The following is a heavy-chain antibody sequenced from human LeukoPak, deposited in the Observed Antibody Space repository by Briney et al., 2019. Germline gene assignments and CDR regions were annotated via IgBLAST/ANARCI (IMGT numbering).Heavy chain of an antibody. V-gene: IGHV4-59*01. CDR2: IYYSGST. CDR3: ARAPYYDFWSGYPDNYFDP. J-gene: IGHJ5*02. CDR1: GGSISSYY. D-gene: IGHD3-3*01. Sequence: SETLSLTCTVSGGSISSYYWSWIRQPPGKGLEWIGYIYYSGSTNYNPSLKSRVTMSVDTSKNQLSLKLDSVTAADTAVYYCARAPYYDFWSGYPDNYFDPWGQGTLVTVSS.